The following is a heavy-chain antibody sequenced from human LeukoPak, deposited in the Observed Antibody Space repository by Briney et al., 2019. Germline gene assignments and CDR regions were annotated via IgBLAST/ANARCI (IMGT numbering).Heavy chain of an antibody. Sequence: ASVKVSCKASGYTFTSYGISWVRQAPGQGLEWMGWISPYNGNTNYAQKLQGRVTMTTDTSTSTAYMELRSLRSDDTAVYYCAREWGGAGQLELPDYYYYMDVWGKGTTVTVSS. CDR3: AREWGGAGQLELPDYYYYMDV. J-gene: IGHJ6*03. CDR1: GYTFTSYG. V-gene: IGHV1-18*01. CDR2: ISPYNGNT. D-gene: IGHD1-1*01.